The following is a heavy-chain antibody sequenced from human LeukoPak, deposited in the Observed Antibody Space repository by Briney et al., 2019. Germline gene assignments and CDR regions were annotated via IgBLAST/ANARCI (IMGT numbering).Heavy chain of an antibody. V-gene: IGHV3-7*03. CDR1: GFTYSSYW. CDR3: ARKAYGLDV. J-gene: IGHJ6*04. CDR2: IKQDGSEK. Sequence: PGGSLRLSCAPSGFTYSSYWMSWVRQAPGKGLEWVANIKQDGSEKYYVDSVKGRFTISRDNAKNSLYLQMNSLRAEATAVYYCARKAYGLDVWGKGTTVTVSS.